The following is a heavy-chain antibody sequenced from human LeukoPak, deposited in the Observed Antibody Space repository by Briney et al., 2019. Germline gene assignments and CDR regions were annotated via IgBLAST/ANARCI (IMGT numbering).Heavy chain of an antibody. CDR2: ISGSGGST. J-gene: IGHJ4*02. CDR3: AKDKETYDSSGYYLN. Sequence: GGSLRLSCAASGFTFSSYAMNWVRQAPGKGPEWVSGISGSGGSTYYADSVKGRFTISRDNSKNTLYLQMNSLRAEDTAVYYCAKDKETYDSSGYYLNWGQGTLVTVSS. CDR1: GFTFSSYA. D-gene: IGHD3-22*01. V-gene: IGHV3-23*01.